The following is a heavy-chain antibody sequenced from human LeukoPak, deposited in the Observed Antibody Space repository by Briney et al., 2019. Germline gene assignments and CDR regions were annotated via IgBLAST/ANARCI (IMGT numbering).Heavy chain of an antibody. CDR2: IYYSGST. V-gene: IGHV4-59*04. J-gene: IGHJ5*02. CDR1: GGSISSYY. Sequence: SETLSLTCTVSGGSISSYYWSWIRQPPGKGLEWIGYIYYSGSTYYNPSLKSRVTISVDTSKNQFSLKLSSVTAADTAVYYCARQILYYGSGSSPDWFDPWGQGTLVTVSS. CDR3: ARQILYYGSGSSPDWFDP. D-gene: IGHD3-10*01.